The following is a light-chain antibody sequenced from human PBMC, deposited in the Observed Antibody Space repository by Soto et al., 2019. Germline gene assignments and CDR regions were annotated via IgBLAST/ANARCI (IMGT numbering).Light chain of an antibody. J-gene: IGKJ2*01. CDR3: QQYGSSPPYT. CDR1: QSVSNNY. V-gene: IGKV3-20*01. Sequence: EVVLTQSPGTLSLSPGERATLSCRASQSVSNNYFAWYQQKPGQAPRLLIFVSSDRATGIPDRFSGSGSGTDFPLTISRLEPEDFAVYYCQQYGSSPPYTFGQGTKLEIK. CDR2: VSS.